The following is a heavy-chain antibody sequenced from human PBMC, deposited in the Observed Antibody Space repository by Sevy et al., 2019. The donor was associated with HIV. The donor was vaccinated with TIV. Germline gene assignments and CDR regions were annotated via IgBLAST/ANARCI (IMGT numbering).Heavy chain of an antibody. J-gene: IGHJ4*02. CDR1: GFTFSSYG. Sequence: GGSLRLYCAASGFTFSSYGMHWVRQAPGRGLEWVAFVRYSGSDKYYADSVKGRFTISRDYSKNTLYLEMNSLRAEDTAFYYCAKDQRGYLDYWGQGTLVTVSS. V-gene: IGHV3-30*02. D-gene: IGHD6-25*01. CDR2: VRYSGSDK. CDR3: AKDQRGYLDY.